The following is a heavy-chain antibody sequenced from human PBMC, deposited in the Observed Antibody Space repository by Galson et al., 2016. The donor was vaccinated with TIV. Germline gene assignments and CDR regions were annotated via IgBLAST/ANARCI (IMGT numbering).Heavy chain of an antibody. D-gene: IGHD3-22*01. CDR2: IYGGDSDT. Sequence: QSGAEVKKTGESLKISCKGSGYTFTTYWIAWVRQMPGKGLEWMGIIYGGDSDTRYSPSFQGQVTMSADKFLSTAYLQWNSLQASDTAIYYCARHSYDYYDNTGPTGGFDYSGQGTLVTVSS. CDR3: ARHSYDYYDNTGPTGGFDY. J-gene: IGHJ4*02. V-gene: IGHV5-51*01. CDR1: GYTFTTYW.